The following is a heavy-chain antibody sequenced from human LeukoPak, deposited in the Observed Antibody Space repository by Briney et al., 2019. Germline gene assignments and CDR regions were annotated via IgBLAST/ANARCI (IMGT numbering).Heavy chain of an antibody. CDR3: ASPARGITMVRGVIGAFDI. J-gene: IGHJ3*02. CDR1: GGSFSGYY. Sequence: KPSETLSLTCAVYGGSFSGYYWSWIRQPPGKGLEWIGEINHSGSTNYNPSLKSRVTISVDTSKNQFSLKLSSVTAADTAVYYCASPARGITMVRGVIGAFDIWGQGTMVTVSS. D-gene: IGHD3-10*01. V-gene: IGHV4-34*01. CDR2: INHSGST.